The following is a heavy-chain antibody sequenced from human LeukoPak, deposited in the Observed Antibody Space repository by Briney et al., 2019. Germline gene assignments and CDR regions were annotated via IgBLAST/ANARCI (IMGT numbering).Heavy chain of an antibody. D-gene: IGHD3-9*01. Sequence: SETLSLTCTVSGGSISSSSYYWGWIRQPPGKGLEWIGSIYYSGSTYYNPSLKSRFTISVDTSKNQFSLKLSSVTAADTAVYYCASLEGDILTGYYFGVFDLWGRGTLVTVSS. CDR1: GGSISSSSYY. CDR2: IYYSGST. J-gene: IGHJ2*01. V-gene: IGHV4-39*01. CDR3: ASLEGDILTGYYFGVFDL.